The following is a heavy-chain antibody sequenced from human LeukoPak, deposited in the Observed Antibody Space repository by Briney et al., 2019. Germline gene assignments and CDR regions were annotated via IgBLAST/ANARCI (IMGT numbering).Heavy chain of an antibody. Sequence: GESLRLSCAASGFTFSSYAMHWVRQAPGKGLEWVAVISYDGSNKYYADSVKGRFTISRDNSKNTLYLQMNSLRAEDTAVYYCARGSQGYDFWSGYYTDYWGQGTLVTVSS. J-gene: IGHJ4*02. CDR3: ARGSQGYDFWSGYYTDY. CDR1: GFTFSSYA. V-gene: IGHV3-30*04. CDR2: ISYDGSNK. D-gene: IGHD3-3*01.